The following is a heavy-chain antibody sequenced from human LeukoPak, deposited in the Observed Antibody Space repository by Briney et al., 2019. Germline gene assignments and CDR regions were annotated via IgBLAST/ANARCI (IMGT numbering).Heavy chain of an antibody. J-gene: IGHJ4*02. V-gene: IGHV3-21*01. Sequence: GGXLRLSCAASGFTFSSYSMNWVRQAPGKGLECVSSISSSSSYIYYAASVKGPFTISRDNPKNSLYLQMNSLRAQDTAVYYCARRDSISWDYWGQGTLVTVSS. CDR1: GFTFSSYS. CDR2: ISSSSSYI. D-gene: IGHD6-13*01. CDR3: ARRDSISWDY.